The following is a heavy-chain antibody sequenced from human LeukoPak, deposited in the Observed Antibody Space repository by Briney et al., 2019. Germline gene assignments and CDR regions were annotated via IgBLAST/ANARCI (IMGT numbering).Heavy chain of an antibody. CDR3: AKDLENYDSSGYYFGPDY. Sequence: PGRSLRLSCAASGFTFSSYGKHWVRQAPGKGLEWVAVISYDGSNKYYADSVKGRFTISRDNSKNTLYLQMNSLRAEDTAVYYCAKDLENYDSSGYYFGPDYWGQGTPVTVSS. J-gene: IGHJ4*02. D-gene: IGHD3-22*01. CDR2: ISYDGSNK. CDR1: GFTFSSYG. V-gene: IGHV3-30*18.